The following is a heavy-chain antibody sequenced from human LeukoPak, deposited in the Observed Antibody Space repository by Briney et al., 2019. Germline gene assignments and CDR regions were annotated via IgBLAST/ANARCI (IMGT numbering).Heavy chain of an antibody. Sequence: SETLSLTCTVSGDSISGDYWSWIRQPAGKGLERIGRIYSSGGTNHSPSLKSRVTMSVDTSKNQFSLKVSSVTAADTAVYYCARGPYGRTGHYFDYWGQGTLVTVSS. CDR2: IYSSGGT. D-gene: IGHD4-17*01. V-gene: IGHV4-4*07. J-gene: IGHJ4*02. CDR1: GDSISGDY. CDR3: ARGPYGRTGHYFDY.